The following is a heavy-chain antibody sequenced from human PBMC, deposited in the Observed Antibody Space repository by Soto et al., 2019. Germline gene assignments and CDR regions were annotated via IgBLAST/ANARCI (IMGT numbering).Heavy chain of an antibody. Sequence: TSETLSLTCAVSGYSISLGYYWAWIRQPPAKGLEXLGSXXXSXSXSXNXXXXSRVTISSDASQNQISLKRSSVTAADTALYYCARDWGTGFYQLDSWGQGTLVTVSS. CDR2: XXXSXSX. J-gene: IGHJ4*02. CDR1: GYSISLGYY. CDR3: ARDWGTGFYQLDS. D-gene: IGHD2-2*01. V-gene: IGHV4-38-2*02.